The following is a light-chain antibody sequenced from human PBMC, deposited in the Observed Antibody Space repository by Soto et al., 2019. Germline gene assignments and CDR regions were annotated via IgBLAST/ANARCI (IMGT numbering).Light chain of an antibody. Sequence: EIVMTQSPATLSVSPGERATLSCRASQSVSYNLAWYQQKPGQGPRLLLYGAFTRATGIPARFSGSGSGTALALPITSQQSENFAVYYCQQYKNWPPLTFGGGTKVEIK. CDR2: GAF. V-gene: IGKV3-15*01. CDR1: QSVSYN. J-gene: IGKJ4*01. CDR3: QQYKNWPPLT.